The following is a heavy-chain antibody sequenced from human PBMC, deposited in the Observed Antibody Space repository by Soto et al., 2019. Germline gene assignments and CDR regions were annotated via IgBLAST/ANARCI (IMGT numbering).Heavy chain of an antibody. CDR3: ARDIVLVSAHNGFDP. Sequence: VQLLASGGCLVKLGGSLSLACAASGFTFSSYSLNWGRLATGKGLEWVSSISSSSSYIYYADSVKGRFTISRDNAKNSLYVQMNSVRAEDTAVDYCARDIVLVSAHNGFDPWGYGTLVTVSS. V-gene: IGHV3-21*01. J-gene: IGHJ5*02. D-gene: IGHD2-2*01. CDR1: GFTFSSYS. CDR2: ISSSSSYI.